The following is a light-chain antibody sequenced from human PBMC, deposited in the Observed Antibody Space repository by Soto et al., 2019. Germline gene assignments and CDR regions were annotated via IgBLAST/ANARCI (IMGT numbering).Light chain of an antibody. Sequence: EIVMTQSQATLSVSPLERANLXCRASQSVSILLAWYQQKPGQAPRLLIYGASSRATGIPDRFSGSGSGTDFTLTISRLEPEDFAVYYCQQYGSSGTFGQGTKVDIK. V-gene: IGKV3-20*01. CDR3: QQYGSSGT. J-gene: IGKJ1*01. CDR1: QSVSIL. CDR2: GAS.